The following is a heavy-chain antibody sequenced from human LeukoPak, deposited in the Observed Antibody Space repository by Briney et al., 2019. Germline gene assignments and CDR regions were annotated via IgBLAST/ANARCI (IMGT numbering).Heavy chain of an antibody. D-gene: IGHD6-13*01. J-gene: IGHJ4*02. CDR3: ARGTIAAAGYYYFDY. V-gene: IGHV3-11*03. Sequence: GGSLRLSCAASGFIFSDYYMSWIRQAPGKGLEWVSYISSSDSDKKYADSVKGRFTIYRDNAKKSLYLQMNSLRADDTAVYYCARGTIAAAGYYYFDYWGQGTQVTVSS. CDR2: ISSSDSDK. CDR1: GFIFSDYY.